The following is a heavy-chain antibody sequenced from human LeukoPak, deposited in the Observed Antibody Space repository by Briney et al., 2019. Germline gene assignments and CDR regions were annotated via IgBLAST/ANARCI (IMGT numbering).Heavy chain of an antibody. CDR3: AKRHGSGIKYFEF. CDR2: ITGSGGTT. CDR1: GFTFSNYD. D-gene: IGHD3-10*01. Sequence: PGGSLRLSCAASGFTFSNYDMSWVRQAPGKGLEWVSTITGSGGTTYHADSVKGRFTISRDNSKNTLYLQMNSLRGEDTAIYYCAKRHGSGIKYFEFWGQGTLVTVSS. J-gene: IGHJ4*02. V-gene: IGHV3-23*01.